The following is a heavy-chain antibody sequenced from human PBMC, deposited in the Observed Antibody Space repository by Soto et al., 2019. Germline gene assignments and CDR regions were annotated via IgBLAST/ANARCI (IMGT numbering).Heavy chain of an antibody. V-gene: IGHV3-33*01. CDR3: AGGGLGSSSLYYYFGLDV. J-gene: IGHJ6*02. CDR2: IWFDGSNK. Sequence: QVQLVESGGGVVQPGRSLRLSCAVSGFTFSTYGMHWVRQAPGKGLDWVAVIWFDGSNKYYADSVKGRFTISRDNSKNTLYLQINSLRAEDTAVYYCAGGGLGSSSLYYYFGLDVWGQGTTVTVSS. CDR1: GFTFSTYG. D-gene: IGHD6-6*01.